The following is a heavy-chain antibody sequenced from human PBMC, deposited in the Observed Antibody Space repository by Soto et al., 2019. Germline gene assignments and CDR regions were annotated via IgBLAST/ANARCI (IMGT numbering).Heavy chain of an antibody. Sequence: EVQLVESGGGLVQPGESLRLSCAASGFTFSAFWMTWLRQAPGKGLEWVANIKRDGTVTHYGDSVEGRCTLSRDNAQNSLFLQLNSLIPDDTAMYYCARDLFPQGEFFYDAFDVGGQGTFVTVSS. D-gene: IGHD2-21*01. V-gene: IGHV3-7*04. CDR1: GFTFSAFW. J-gene: IGHJ3*01. CDR3: ARDLFPQGEFFYDAFDV. CDR2: IKRDGTVT.